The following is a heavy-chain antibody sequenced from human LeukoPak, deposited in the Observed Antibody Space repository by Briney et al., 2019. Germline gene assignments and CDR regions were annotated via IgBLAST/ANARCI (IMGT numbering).Heavy chain of an antibody. CDR1: DVSITNNY. Sequence: SQTLSLTCSVSDVSITNNYWSWIRQPPGKGLEWIGYIYYTGSTNYNPSLKSRVTISLATSKNHFSLKLGSVTAADTAVYYCARGRGAFDYWGQGTLVTVSS. V-gene: IGHV4-59*01. J-gene: IGHJ4*02. D-gene: IGHD3-10*01. CDR2: IYYTGST. CDR3: ARGRGAFDY.